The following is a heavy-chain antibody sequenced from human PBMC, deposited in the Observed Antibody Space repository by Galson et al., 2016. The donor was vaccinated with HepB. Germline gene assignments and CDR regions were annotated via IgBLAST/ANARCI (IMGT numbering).Heavy chain of an antibody. J-gene: IGHJ3*02. Sequence: SVKVSCKVSGYTVSKLSIHWVRQAPGKGLEWMGGFNPEDGETTYAQKLHGRVTMTEDTSTDTAYMELSSLTSEDTAVYFCSSSPRVGATVFALETWGQGTMVSVS. CDR3: SSSPRVGATVFALET. V-gene: IGHV1-24*01. CDR1: GYTVSKLS. CDR2: FNPEDGET. D-gene: IGHD1-26*01.